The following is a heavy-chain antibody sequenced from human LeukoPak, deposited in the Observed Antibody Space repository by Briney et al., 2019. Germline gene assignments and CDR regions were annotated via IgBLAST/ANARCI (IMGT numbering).Heavy chain of an antibody. CDR1: GGTFSSYA. V-gene: IGHV1-69*13. CDR3: ARSVLQWLRLDYYYYYMDV. CDR2: IIPIFGTA. Sequence: SVKVSCKASGGTFSSYAISWVRQAPGQGLEWMGGIIPIFGTANYAQKFQGRVTITADESTSTAYMELSSLRSEDTAVYYSARSVLQWLRLDYYYYYMDVWGKGTTVTVSS. D-gene: IGHD5-12*01. J-gene: IGHJ6*03.